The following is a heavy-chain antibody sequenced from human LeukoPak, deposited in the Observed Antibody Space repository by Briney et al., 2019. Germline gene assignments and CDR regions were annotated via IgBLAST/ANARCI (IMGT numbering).Heavy chain of an antibody. CDR3: ARDGGSSGSEVFDL. D-gene: IGHD1-26*01. J-gene: IGHJ4*02. Sequence: GGSLRLSCATSGFSFSSYAMSWVRQAPGKGLEWVSAMSSSDDGRYYAASVRGRFTISRDTSRSTLYLQMNSLRAEDTAVYYCARDGGSSGSEVFDLWGQGTLVTVSS. V-gene: IGHV3-23*01. CDR2: MSSSDDGR. CDR1: GFSFSSYA.